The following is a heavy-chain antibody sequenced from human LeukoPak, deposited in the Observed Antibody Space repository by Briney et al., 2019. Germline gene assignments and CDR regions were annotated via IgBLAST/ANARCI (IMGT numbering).Heavy chain of an antibody. Sequence: GGSLRLSCAASGFTFSSYAMSWVRQAPGKGLEWVASTSSGSHYIYYADSVKGRFTISRDNAKNSLYLQMNSLRAEDTALYYCARDGGGATQRRGWFDPWGQGTLVTVSS. CDR3: ARDGGGATQRRGWFDP. V-gene: IGHV3-21*01. J-gene: IGHJ5*02. CDR1: GFTFSSYA. D-gene: IGHD1-26*01. CDR2: TSSGSHYI.